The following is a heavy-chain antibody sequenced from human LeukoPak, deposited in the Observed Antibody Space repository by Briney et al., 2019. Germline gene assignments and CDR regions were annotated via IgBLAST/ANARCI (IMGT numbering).Heavy chain of an antibody. D-gene: IGHD4-17*01. J-gene: IGHJ5*02. CDR1: GYSISSGYY. CDR2: IYHSGST. V-gene: IGHV4-38-2*02. CDR3: AREIVTTYNWFDL. Sequence: PSEXLXXXXXVXGYSISSGYYXGWSRQPPGKGXXWMGSIYHSGSTYYNPSLKSRVTISVDTSKNQFSLKLSSVTAADTAVYYCAREIVTTYNWFDLWGQGTLVTVSS.